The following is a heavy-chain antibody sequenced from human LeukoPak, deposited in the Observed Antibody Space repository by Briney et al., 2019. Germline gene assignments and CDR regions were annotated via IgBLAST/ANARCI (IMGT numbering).Heavy chain of an antibody. D-gene: IGHD6-6*01. CDR1: GGSLSSSSYY. CDR3: ATLYGSSAGTFDI. CDR2: IYYSGST. J-gene: IGHJ3*02. Sequence: SETLSLTCIVSGGSLSSSSYYWDWIRQPPGKGLEWIGTIYYSGSTYYNPSLKSRVTISVDSSKNQFSLKLSSVTAADTAVFYCATLYGSSAGTFDIWGQGTVVTVSS. V-gene: IGHV4-39*01.